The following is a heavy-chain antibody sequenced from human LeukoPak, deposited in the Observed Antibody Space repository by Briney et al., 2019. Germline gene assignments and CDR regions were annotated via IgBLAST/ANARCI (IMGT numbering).Heavy chain of an antibody. CDR3: ARDGHRRYDYYYYYMDV. CDR2: INTNSGGT. CDR1: GYTFIGYY. J-gene: IGHJ6*03. V-gene: IGHV1-2*02. D-gene: IGHD3-9*01. Sequence: ASVKVSCKASGYTFIGYYIHWVRQAPGQGLEWMGWINTNSGGTNYAQKFQGRVTMTTDTSTSTAYMELRSLRSDDTAVYYCARDGHRRYDYYYYYMDVWGKGTTVTVSS.